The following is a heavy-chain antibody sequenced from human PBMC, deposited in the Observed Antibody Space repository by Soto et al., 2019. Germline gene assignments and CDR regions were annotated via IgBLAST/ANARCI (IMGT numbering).Heavy chain of an antibody. CDR2: INHSGST. Sequence: SETLSLTCAVYGGSFSGYYWSWIRQPPGKGLEWIGEINHSGSTNYNPSLKSRVTISVDTSKNQFSLKLSSVTAADTAVYYCARVQLGYCSSTSCYDAFDIWGQGTMVTVSS. D-gene: IGHD2-2*01. J-gene: IGHJ3*02. V-gene: IGHV4-34*01. CDR3: ARVQLGYCSSTSCYDAFDI. CDR1: GGSFSGYY.